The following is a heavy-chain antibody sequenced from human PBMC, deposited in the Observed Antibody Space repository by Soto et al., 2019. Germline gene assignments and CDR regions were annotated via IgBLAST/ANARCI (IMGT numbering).Heavy chain of an antibody. CDR1: GGSISSGDYY. CDR3: ARAATYYDFWSGYPPSYFDY. Sequence: QVQLQESGPGLVKPSQTLSLTCTVSGGSISSGDYYWSWIRQPPGKGLEWIGYIYYSGSTYYNPSLKSRVTISVDTSKNQFSLKLSSVTAADTAVYYCARAATYYDFWSGYPPSYFDYWGQGTLVTVSS. V-gene: IGHV4-30-4*01. J-gene: IGHJ4*02. CDR2: IYYSGST. D-gene: IGHD3-3*01.